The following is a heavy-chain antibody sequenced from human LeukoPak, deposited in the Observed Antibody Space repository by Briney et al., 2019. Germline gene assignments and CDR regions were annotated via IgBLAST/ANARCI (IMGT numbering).Heavy chain of an antibody. Sequence: SETLSPTCNVFGGSITSYYWSWIRQPPGKGLEWIGHIHYTGSTTYNSSLQTRVTISVDTSSNHFSLEMRSVTAADTAVYYCARGKSPTNWGLRYLDIWG. J-gene: IGHJ3*02. CDR3: ARGKSPTNWGLRYLDI. CDR1: GGSITSYY. V-gene: IGHV4-59*01. CDR2: IHYTGST. D-gene: IGHD7-27*01.